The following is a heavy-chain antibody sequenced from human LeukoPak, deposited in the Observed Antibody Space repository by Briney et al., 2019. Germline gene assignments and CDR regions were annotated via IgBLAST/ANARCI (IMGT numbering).Heavy chain of an antibody. Sequence: PGGSLRLSCAASRFTFSTYAMHWVRQAPGKGLEWVALISSDGRNKYYTDSVKGRFTVSRDNSKKTLFLQMNSLRDEDTAVYFCARDTSRSGYYWALDYWGQGTLVTVSS. D-gene: IGHD3-22*01. J-gene: IGHJ4*02. CDR2: ISSDGRNK. V-gene: IGHV3-30*10. CDR1: RFTFSTYA. CDR3: ARDTSRSGYYWALDY.